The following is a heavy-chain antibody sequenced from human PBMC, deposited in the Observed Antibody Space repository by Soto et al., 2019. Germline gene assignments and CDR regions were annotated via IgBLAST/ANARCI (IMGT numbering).Heavy chain of an antibody. Sequence: SETLSLTCTVSGGSISSGDYYWSWIRQPPGKGLEWIGYIYYSGSTYYNPSLKSRVTISVDTSKNQFSLKLSSVTAADTAVYYCARGQRYYDFWSGYASREKNVDTAMVSPDYWGQGTLVTVSS. CDR2: IYYSGST. D-gene: IGHD3-3*01. CDR3: ARGQRYYDFWSGYASREKNVDTAMVSPDY. V-gene: IGHV4-30-4*01. J-gene: IGHJ4*02. CDR1: GGSISSGDYY.